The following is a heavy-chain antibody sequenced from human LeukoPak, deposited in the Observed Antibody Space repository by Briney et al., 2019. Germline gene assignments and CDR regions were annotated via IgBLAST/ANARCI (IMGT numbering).Heavy chain of an antibody. CDR2: IHYSGST. Sequence: PSETLSLTCTVSGGSISIYYWSWIRQPPGKGLEWIGYIHYSGSTDYNPSLKSRATISVDTSKSQFSLKLSSVTAADTAVYYCARGYSSSWYYFDYWGQGTLVTVSS. V-gene: IGHV4-59*08. D-gene: IGHD6-13*01. J-gene: IGHJ4*02. CDR3: ARGYSSSWYYFDY. CDR1: GGSISIYY.